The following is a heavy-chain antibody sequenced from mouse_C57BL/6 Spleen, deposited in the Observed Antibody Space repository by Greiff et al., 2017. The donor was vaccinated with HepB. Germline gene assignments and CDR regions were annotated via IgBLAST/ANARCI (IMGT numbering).Heavy chain of an antibody. J-gene: IGHJ2*01. V-gene: IGHV5-17*01. CDR3: ARGAYQPECLDY. D-gene: IGHD6-5*01. CDR1: GFTFSDYG. Sequence: EVKLVESGGGLVKPGGSLKLSCAASGFTFSDYGMHWVRQAPEKGLEWVAYISSGSSTIYYADTVKGRFTISRDNATNTLFLQMTSLRSEDTAMYYFARGAYQPECLDYWGQGTTLTVSS. CDR2: ISSGSSTI.